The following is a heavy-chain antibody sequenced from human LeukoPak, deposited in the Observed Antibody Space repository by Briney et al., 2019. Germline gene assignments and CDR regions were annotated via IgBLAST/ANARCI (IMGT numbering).Heavy chain of an antibody. CDR1: GFTFSSYG. CDR3: AEDRVYYYDSSGSDY. D-gene: IGHD3-22*01. V-gene: IGHV3-23*01. J-gene: IGHJ4*02. CDR2: ISGSGGST. Sequence: GGSLRLSCAASGFTFSSYGMSWVRQAPGKGLEWVSAISGSGGSTYYADFVKGRFTISRDNSKNTLYLQMNSLRAEDTAVYYCAEDRVYYYDSSGSDYWGQGTLVTVSS.